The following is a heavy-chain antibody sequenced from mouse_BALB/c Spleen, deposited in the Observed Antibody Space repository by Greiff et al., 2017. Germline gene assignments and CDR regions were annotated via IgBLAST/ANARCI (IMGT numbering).Heavy chain of an antibody. Sequence: VQLQQSGAELAKPGASVKMSCKASGYTFTSYWMHWVKQRPGQGLEWIGYINPSTGYTEYNQKFKDKATLTADKSSSTAYMQLSSLTSEDSAVYYCARKREVRRGGYFDYWGQGTTLTVSS. V-gene: IGHV1-7*01. J-gene: IGHJ2*01. CDR3: ARKREVRRGGYFDY. D-gene: IGHD2-14*01. CDR1: GYTFTSYW. CDR2: INPSTGYT.